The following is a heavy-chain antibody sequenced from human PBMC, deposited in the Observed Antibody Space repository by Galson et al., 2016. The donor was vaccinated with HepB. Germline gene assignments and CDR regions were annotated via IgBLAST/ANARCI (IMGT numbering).Heavy chain of an antibody. CDR2: IPYSGGT. D-gene: IGHD2-2*01. J-gene: IGHJ4*02. V-gene: IGHV4-39*01. CDR1: GGSLSSSSYF. Sequence: SETLSLTCTVAGGSLSSSSYFWAWIRQSPVKGLEWVGSIPYSGGTFYNPSLKSRLTMSLDISKNQVSLTLRSVTAADTAIYYCASPSHFCISINCQFDHWGQGSLVTVPS. CDR3: ASPSHFCISINCQFDH.